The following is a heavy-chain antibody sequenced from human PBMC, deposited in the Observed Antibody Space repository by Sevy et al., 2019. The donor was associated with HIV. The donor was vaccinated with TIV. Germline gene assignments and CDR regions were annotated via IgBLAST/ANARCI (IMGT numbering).Heavy chain of an antibody. V-gene: IGHV4-34*01. D-gene: IGHD3-16*02. CDR1: GGSFSGYY. Sequence: SETLSLTCAVYGGSFSGYYWSWIRQPPGKGLEWIGEINHSGSTNYNPSLKSRVTISVDTSKNQFSLKLSSVTAADTAVYYCASSTLLKYVWGSYRSSGWFDPWGQGTLVTVSS. J-gene: IGHJ5*02. CDR3: ASSTLLKYVWGSYRSSGWFDP. CDR2: INHSGST.